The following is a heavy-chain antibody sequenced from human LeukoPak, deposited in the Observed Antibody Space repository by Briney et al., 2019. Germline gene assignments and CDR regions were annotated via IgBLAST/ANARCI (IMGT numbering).Heavy chain of an antibody. V-gene: IGHV4-59*08. J-gene: IGHJ4*02. D-gene: IGHD6-19*01. CDR1: GASTSSRY. CDR3: AQTTGWPGFDF. Sequence: KPSETLSLTCSASGASTSSRYWNWIRQFPGGTLEWIGHIYNAKNTKYNPSLTSRVTISVDTSRNQFSLSLTSLTAADTAIYYCAQTTGWPGFDFWGPGALVTVSS. CDR2: IYNAKNT.